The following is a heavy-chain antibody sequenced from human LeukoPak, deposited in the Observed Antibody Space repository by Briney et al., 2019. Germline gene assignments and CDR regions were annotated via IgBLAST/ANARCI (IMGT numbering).Heavy chain of an antibody. CDR2: TYYRSKWYN. CDR3: ARGPYSSGWYRKKRKNWFGP. V-gene: IGHV6-1*01. Sequence: SQTLSLTCAISGDSVSSNSAAWNWIRQSPSRGLEWLGRTYYRSKWYNDYAVSVKSRITINPDTSKNQFSLQLNFVTPEDTAVYHCARGPYSSGWYRKKRKNWFGPWGQGTLVTVSS. CDR1: GDSVSSNSAA. D-gene: IGHD6-19*01. J-gene: IGHJ5*02.